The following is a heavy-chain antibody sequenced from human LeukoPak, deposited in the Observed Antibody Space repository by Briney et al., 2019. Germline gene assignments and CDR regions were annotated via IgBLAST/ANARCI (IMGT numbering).Heavy chain of an antibody. V-gene: IGHV1-2*02. CDR2: INPNSGGT. CDR1: RYIFPHYY. Sequence: ASVKVSCQASRYIFPHYYMHGVRQARGQELDWMGWINPNSGGTIYAQKFQGRVSMTRDTSISIAYMELSRLRSDDTAVYYCAREGHCSGGSCLDYWGQGTLVTVSS. D-gene: IGHD2-15*01. J-gene: IGHJ4*02. CDR3: AREGHCSGGSCLDY.